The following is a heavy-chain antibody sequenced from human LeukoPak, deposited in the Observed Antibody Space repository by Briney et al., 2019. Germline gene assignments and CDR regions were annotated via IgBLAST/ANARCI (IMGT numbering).Heavy chain of an antibody. D-gene: IGHD4-17*01. CDR2: IIPSLGIA. Sequence: GSSVKVSCKASGGTFTRYTIIWVRQAPGQGLEWMGRIIPSLGIATYAQKFQGRLTITADKSTSTAYMELSSLRSEDTAVFYCARGALNEYGDYVADHWGQGTLSPSPQ. V-gene: IGHV1-69*02. CDR3: ARGALNEYGDYVADH. J-gene: IGHJ5*02. CDR1: GGTFTRYT.